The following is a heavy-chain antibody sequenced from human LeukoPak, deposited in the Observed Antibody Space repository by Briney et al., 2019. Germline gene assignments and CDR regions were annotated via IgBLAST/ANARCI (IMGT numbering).Heavy chain of an antibody. CDR1: GGSISRYY. V-gene: IGHV4-4*07. Sequence: PSETLSLTCTVSGGSISRYYWSWIRQPAGKGLEWIGRIYTSGSTNYNPSLKSRVTMSADPSKNQFSLKLSSVTAADTAVYYCARQDSYGSVYYFDYWGQGTLVTVSS. CDR3: ARQDSYGSVYYFDY. D-gene: IGHD5-18*01. CDR2: IYTSGST. J-gene: IGHJ4*02.